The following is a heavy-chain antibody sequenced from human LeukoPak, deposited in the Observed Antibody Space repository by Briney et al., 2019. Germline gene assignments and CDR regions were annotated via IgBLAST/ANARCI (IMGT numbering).Heavy chain of an antibody. Sequence: SVKVSCKASGGTLSSYAINWVRQAPGQGLEWIGRIIPIFDIVNYAQNFQGRVTITADKSTNTAYMELSSLRSEDTAFYYCARADSSGYSLDENFDYWGQGTLVTVSS. CDR2: IIPIFDIV. V-gene: IGHV1-69*04. J-gene: IGHJ4*02. CDR3: ARADSSGYSLDENFDY. CDR1: GGTLSSYA. D-gene: IGHD3-22*01.